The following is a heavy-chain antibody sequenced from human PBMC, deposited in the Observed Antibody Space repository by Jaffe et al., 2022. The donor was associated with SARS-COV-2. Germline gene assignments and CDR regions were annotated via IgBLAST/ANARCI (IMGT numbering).Heavy chain of an antibody. CDR2: ISHSGST. J-gene: IGHJ4*02. D-gene: IGHD3-16*01. CDR3: ARGSGRGILDY. V-gene: IGHV4-34*01. CDR1: GGSFSDYY. Sequence: QVQLQQWGAGLLKPSETLSLTCAVYGGSFSDYYWMWIRQPPGKGLEWIGEISHSGSTNYNPSLKSRVTISGDTSKNQFSLKLNSATAADTAVYYCARGSGRGILDYWGQGTLVTVSS.